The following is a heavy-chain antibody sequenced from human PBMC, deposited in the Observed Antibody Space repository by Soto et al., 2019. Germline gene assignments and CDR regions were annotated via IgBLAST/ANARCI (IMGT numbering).Heavy chain of an antibody. J-gene: IGHJ4*02. CDR1: GGSISSGDYY. CDR3: ASHYYGSGENFEY. Sequence: SETLSLTCTVSGGSISSGDYYWSWIRQPPGKGLEWIGYIYYSGSTYYNPSLKSRVTISVDTSKNQFSLKLSSVTAADMAVYYCASHYYGSGENFEYWGQGTLVTVSS. V-gene: IGHV4-30-4*02. D-gene: IGHD3-10*01. CDR2: IYYSGST.